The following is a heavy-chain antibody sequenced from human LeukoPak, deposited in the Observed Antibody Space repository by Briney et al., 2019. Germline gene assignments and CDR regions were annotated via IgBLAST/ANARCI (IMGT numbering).Heavy chain of an antibody. CDR3: AKERIYYDSSALDY. D-gene: IGHD3-22*01. Sequence: GGSLRLSCAASGFTFSSYGMHWVRQAPGKGLEWVAVIWYDGSNKYYADSVKGRFTISRDNSKNTLYLQMNSLRAEDTAVYYCAKERIYYDSSALDYWGQGTLVTVSS. J-gene: IGHJ4*02. CDR1: GFTFSSYG. V-gene: IGHV3-33*06. CDR2: IWYDGSNK.